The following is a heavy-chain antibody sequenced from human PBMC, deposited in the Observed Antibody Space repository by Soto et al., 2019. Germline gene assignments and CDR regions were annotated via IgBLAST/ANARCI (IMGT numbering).Heavy chain of an antibody. Sequence: GGSLRLSXAASGFTFSSYGMHWVRQAPGKGLEWVAVISYDGSNKYYADSVKGRFTISRDNSKNTLYLQMNSLRAEDTAVYYCAKDATVRFYYYYGMDVWGQGTTVTVSS. CDR1: GFTFSSYG. CDR2: ISYDGSNK. CDR3: AKDATVRFYYYYGMDV. D-gene: IGHD4-4*01. V-gene: IGHV3-30*18. J-gene: IGHJ6*02.